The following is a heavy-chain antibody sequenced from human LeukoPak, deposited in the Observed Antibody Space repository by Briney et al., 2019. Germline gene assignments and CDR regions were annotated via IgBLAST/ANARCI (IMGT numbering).Heavy chain of an antibody. CDR3: ARQYPYCGGDCYYFDY. CDR2: IYPGDSDT. V-gene: IGHV5-51*01. J-gene: IGHJ4*02. D-gene: IGHD2-21*02. CDR1: GYSFTSYW. Sequence: GESLKISCKGSGYSFTSYWIGWVRQMPGKGLEWMGIIYPGDSDTRYSPSFQGQVTISADKSISTAYLQWSSLKASDTAMYYCARQYPYCGGDCYYFDYWGQGTLVTVSS.